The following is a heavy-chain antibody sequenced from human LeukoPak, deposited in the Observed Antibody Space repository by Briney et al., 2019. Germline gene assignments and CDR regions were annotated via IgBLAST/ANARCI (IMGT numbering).Heavy chain of an antibody. CDR3: ARDPGVPAANDAFDI. J-gene: IGHJ3*02. Sequence: SETLSLTCTVSGGSISSGDYYWSWIRQPPGKGLEWIGYIYYSGSTYYNPSLKSRVTISVDTSKNQFSLKLSSVTAADTAVYYCARDPGVPAANDAFDIWGQGTMVTVSS. V-gene: IGHV4-30-4*08. D-gene: IGHD2-2*01. CDR1: GGSISSGDYY. CDR2: IYYSGST.